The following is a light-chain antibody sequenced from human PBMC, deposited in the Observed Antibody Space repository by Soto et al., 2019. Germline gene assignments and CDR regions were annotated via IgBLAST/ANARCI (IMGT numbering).Light chain of an antibody. CDR2: VGTGGIVG. CDR1: SGYSNYK. CDR3: GADHGSGSNVVVV. Sequence: QAVVTQPPSASASLGASVTLTCTLSSGYSNYKVDWYQQRPGKGPRFVMRVGTGGIVGSKGDGIPDRFSVLGSGLNRYLTIKNIQEEDESDYHCGADHGSGSNVVVVVGGGTKLTV. J-gene: IGLJ2*01. V-gene: IGLV9-49*01.